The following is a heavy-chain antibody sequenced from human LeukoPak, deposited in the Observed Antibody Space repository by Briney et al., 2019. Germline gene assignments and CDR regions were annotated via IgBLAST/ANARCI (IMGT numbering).Heavy chain of an antibody. D-gene: IGHD5-12*01. CDR1: GFALSTYS. V-gene: IGHV3-48*01. Sequence: GGSLRLSCAASGFALSTYSMNWVRQAPGKGLEWVSYISSSSSTIYYADSVKGRFTISRDNAKNSLYLQMNSLRAEDTAVYYCARDGLRSFSGLDYWGQGTLVTVSS. CDR3: ARDGLRSFSGLDY. CDR2: ISSSSSTI. J-gene: IGHJ4*02.